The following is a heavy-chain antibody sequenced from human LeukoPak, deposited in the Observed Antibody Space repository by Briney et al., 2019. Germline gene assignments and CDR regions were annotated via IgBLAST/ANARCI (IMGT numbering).Heavy chain of an antibody. Sequence: ASVKVSCKASGYTFTSYYTHWVRQAPGQGLEWLGIIKPSGGSTLYAQKFQGRVTVTSDMSTSTVYVELSSLRSEDTAVYYCAREVPENFNFDYWGQGTLVTVSS. J-gene: IGHJ4*02. V-gene: IGHV1-46*01. CDR3: AREVPENFNFDY. CDR2: IKPSGGST. D-gene: IGHD2/OR15-2a*01. CDR1: GYTFTSYY.